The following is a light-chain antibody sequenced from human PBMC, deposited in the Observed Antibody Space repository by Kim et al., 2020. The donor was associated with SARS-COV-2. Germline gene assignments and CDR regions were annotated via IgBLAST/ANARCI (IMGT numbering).Light chain of an antibody. V-gene: IGLV10-54*04. J-gene: IGLJ3*02. CDR1: SNNAGYEG. CDR2: RNN. Sequence: QTATLTCTGTSNNAGYEGAAWRRQHQGHPPKLLTYRNNHRPSGISDRFSASRSGNTASLTISGLQPGDETDYYCSAWDSSLSAWVFGGGTQLTVL. CDR3: SAWDSSLSAWV.